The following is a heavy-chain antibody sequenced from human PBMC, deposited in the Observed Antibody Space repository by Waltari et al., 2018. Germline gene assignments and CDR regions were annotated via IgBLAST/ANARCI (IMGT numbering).Heavy chain of an antibody. CDR3: ARLECLYSSYSEQVDP. Sequence: QPQLQESGPRLVKPSETLSLTCTVSCGSTSSSSYYWGWIRQPPGKGLEWVGISYYSGSTNTNPALTIQVTISLDTSKTQFSLKLSSVTIADTDVYYCARLECLYSSYSEQVDPWGQGTLVTVSS. D-gene: IGHD4-4*01. V-gene: IGHV4-39*01. CDR2: SYYSGST. J-gene: IGHJ5*02. CDR1: CGSTSSSSYY.